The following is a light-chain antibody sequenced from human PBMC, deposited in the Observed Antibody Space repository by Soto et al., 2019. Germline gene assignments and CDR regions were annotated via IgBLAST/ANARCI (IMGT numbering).Light chain of an antibody. Sequence: EIVLTQSPATLSLSPGERATLSCRASQSVSSYLAWYQQKPGQAPSLLIYDASNRATGIPARFSGSGSGTAFTLTISSLEPEDFPVYYCQQRSNWPLTFGGGTKVEIK. V-gene: IGKV3-11*01. J-gene: IGKJ4*01. CDR3: QQRSNWPLT. CDR1: QSVSSY. CDR2: DAS.